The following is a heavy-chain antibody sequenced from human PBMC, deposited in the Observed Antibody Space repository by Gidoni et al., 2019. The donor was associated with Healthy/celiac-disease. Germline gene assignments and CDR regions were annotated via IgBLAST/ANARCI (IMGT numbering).Heavy chain of an antibody. Sequence: EVQLLESGGGSVQPGGSLRLPCAASGFTFSSYAMSWVRQAPGKGLEWVSAISGSGGSTYYAGSVKGRFTISRDNSKNTLYLQMNSLRAEDTAVYYCAKVARADIVVVPAAPFDLWGRGTLVTVSS. CDR3: AKVARADIVVVPAAPFDL. J-gene: IGHJ2*01. V-gene: IGHV3-23*01. CDR2: ISGSGGST. CDR1: GFTFSSYA. D-gene: IGHD2-2*01.